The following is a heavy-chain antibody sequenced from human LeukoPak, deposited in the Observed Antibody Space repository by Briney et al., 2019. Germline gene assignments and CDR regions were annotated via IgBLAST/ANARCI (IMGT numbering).Heavy chain of an antibody. V-gene: IGHV1-69*04. CDR2: IIPILGIA. D-gene: IGHD1-26*01. CDR1: GDTFSSYA. CDR3: ASASRIVGAVNDAFDI. Sequence: ASVKVSCRASGDTFSSYAISWVRHAPGQGLEWVGRIIPILGIANYAQKLQGRVTITADKSTSTPYMELSSLRSEDTAVYYCASASRIVGAVNDAFDIWGQGTMVTVSS. J-gene: IGHJ3*02.